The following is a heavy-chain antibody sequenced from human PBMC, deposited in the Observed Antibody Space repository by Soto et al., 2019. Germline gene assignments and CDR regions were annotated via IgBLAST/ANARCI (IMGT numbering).Heavy chain of an antibody. J-gene: IGHJ4*02. Sequence: SETLSLTCTASGVSISSSSYYWGWIRQTPGKGLEWIGTIYFSGSTYYNPSLKSRVTISVDRSKNQFSLNLTSVTAADTAVYYCARHGSYWGPGTLVT. CDR1: GVSISSSSYY. CDR3: ARHGSY. CDR2: IYFSGST. V-gene: IGHV4-39*01.